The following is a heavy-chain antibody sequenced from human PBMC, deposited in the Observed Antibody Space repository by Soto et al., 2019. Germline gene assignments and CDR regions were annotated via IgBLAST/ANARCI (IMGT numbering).Heavy chain of an antibody. CDR3: ARHARYYGSGSYLRYYYYYGMDV. V-gene: IGHV5-51*01. CDR2: IYPGDSDT. Sequence: GESLKISCKGSGYSFTSYWIGWVRQMPGKGLEWMGIIYPGDSDTRYSPSFQGQVTISADKSISTAYLQWSSLKASDTAMYYCARHARYYGSGSYLRYYYYYGMDVWGQGITVTVSS. D-gene: IGHD3-10*01. CDR1: GYSFTSYW. J-gene: IGHJ6*02.